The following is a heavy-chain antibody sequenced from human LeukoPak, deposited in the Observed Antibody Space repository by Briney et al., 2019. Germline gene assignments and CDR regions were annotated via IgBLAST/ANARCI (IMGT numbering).Heavy chain of an antibody. D-gene: IGHD6-19*01. Sequence: PSETLSLTCTVSGGSISSYYWSWIRQPPGKGLEWIGYIYPSGSTNYNPSLKSRVTMSVDTSKNQFSLKLSSVTAADTAVYYCARFSLGIAVAGTGEAFDIWGQGTMVTVSS. CDR3: ARFSLGIAVAGTGEAFDI. CDR1: GGSISSYY. J-gene: IGHJ3*02. V-gene: IGHV4-4*08. CDR2: IYPSGST.